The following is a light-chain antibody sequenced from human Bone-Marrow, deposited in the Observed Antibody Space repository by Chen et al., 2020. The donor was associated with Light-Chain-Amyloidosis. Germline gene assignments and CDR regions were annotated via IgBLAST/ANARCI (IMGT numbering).Light chain of an antibody. CDR1: SLTIYY. CDR2: GEN. V-gene: IGLV3-19*01. CDR3: NSRDTRGHRVI. J-gene: IGLJ2*01. Sequence: SSELTQDPTISVALGQTVRITCQGDSLTIYYASWYQQKPGQAPLLVMFGENQRPSGIPDRFSGSTAGDSAALTITGAQADDEADYNCNSRDTRGHRVIFGGGTKLTVL.